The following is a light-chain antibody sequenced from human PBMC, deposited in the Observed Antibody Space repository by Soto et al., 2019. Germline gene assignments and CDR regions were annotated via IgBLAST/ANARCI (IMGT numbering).Light chain of an antibody. CDR3: QQSYSTPRT. CDR1: QSISSY. V-gene: IGKV1-39*01. J-gene: IGKJ4*01. CDR2: AAS. Sequence: DIQMTQSPSSLSASVGDRVTITCRASQSISSYLNWYQQKPGKASKLLIYAASSLQSGVPSRFSGSGSGTDFTLTISSLQPEDFATYYCQQSYSTPRTFGGGTKVDIK.